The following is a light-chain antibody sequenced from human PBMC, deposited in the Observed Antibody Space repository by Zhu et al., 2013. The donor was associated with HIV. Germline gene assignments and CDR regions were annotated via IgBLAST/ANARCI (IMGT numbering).Light chain of an antibody. CDR2: AAS. J-gene: IGKJ3*01. V-gene: IGKV1-9*01. Sequence: DIQLTQSPSLLSASVGDRVTITCRASQDIDRYLARYQQTPGKAPTLLVYAASTTQSGVPSRFSGSGSGTEFSLTISSLQPEDFATYYCQHVNNNAAFGPGTKVDV. CDR3: QHVNNNAA. CDR1: QDIDRY.